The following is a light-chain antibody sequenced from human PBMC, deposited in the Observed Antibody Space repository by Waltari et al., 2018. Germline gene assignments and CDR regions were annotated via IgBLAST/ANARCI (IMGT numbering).Light chain of an antibody. Sequence: QSALTQPASVSGSPGQSITISCTGTSSDIGKFNHVSWYQQHPGKAPRLRIFEDDKRPFGVSSRFAASKSGNPASLIIAGLQVDDEADYFCCSYAGDVTYVFGAGTKVTVL. CDR1: SSDIGKFNH. CDR2: EDD. V-gene: IGLV2-23*01. CDR3: CSYAGDVTYV. J-gene: IGLJ1*01.